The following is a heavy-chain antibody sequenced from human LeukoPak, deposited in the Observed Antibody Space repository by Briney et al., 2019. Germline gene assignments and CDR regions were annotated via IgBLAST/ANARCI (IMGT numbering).Heavy chain of an antibody. CDR1: GYPFTTYE. CDR3: ARGPRNDP. D-gene: IGHD1-14*01. CDR2: VHPNSGNT. Sequence: ASVKVSCKTSGYPFTTYEINWVRQAAGQGLEWMGWVHPNSGNTAYAQKFQGRVTMTRDTSISTAYMELSGLRSDDTAVYFCARGPRNDPWGQGTLVTVSS. V-gene: IGHV1-8*01. J-gene: IGHJ5*02.